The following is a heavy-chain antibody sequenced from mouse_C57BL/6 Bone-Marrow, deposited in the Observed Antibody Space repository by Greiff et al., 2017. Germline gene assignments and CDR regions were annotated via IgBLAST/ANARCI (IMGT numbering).Heavy chain of an antibody. D-gene: IGHD1-2*01. CDR1: GFNIKDYY. J-gene: IGHJ4*01. CDR2: IDPENGDT. V-gene: IGHV14-4*01. CDR3: TTGYFYAMDY. Sequence: EVQLQQSGAELVRPGASVKLSCTASGFNIKDYYMHWVKQRPEQGLEWIGWIDPENGDTEYASKFQGKATITADTSSNTAYLQLSSLTSEDTAVYYCTTGYFYAMDYWGQGTSVTVSS.